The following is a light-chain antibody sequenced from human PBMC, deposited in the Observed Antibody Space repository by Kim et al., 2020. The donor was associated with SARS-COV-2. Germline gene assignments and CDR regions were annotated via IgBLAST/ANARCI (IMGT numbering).Light chain of an antibody. J-gene: IGKJ4*01. CDR2: GAS. CDR3: QQYDSSPLT. Sequence: PGERATLSCRTSQSISSSYLAWYQQKPGQAPRLLIYGASTRATGTPDRFSGSGSGTDFTLTINGLEPEDFAVYYCQQYDSSPLTFGGGTKVDIK. V-gene: IGKV3-20*01. CDR1: QSISSSY.